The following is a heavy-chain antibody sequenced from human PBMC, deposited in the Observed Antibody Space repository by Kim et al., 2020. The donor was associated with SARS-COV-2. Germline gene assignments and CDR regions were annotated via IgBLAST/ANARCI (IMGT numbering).Heavy chain of an antibody. CDR3: VFQGGFSGSGYVDGHY. CDR2: IDPSDSRG. J-gene: IGHJ4*02. V-gene: IGHV5-10-1*01. D-gene: IGHD3-10*01. CDR1: GHPFSTYW. Sequence: GESLKISCKTSGHPFSTYWISWVRQMPGKGLEWMGRIDPSDSRGSNNPSFQGHVTMSADRSVNTAYLHWSRLAASDTAIYFCVFQGGFSGSGYVDGHYWGPGTLVTVSS.